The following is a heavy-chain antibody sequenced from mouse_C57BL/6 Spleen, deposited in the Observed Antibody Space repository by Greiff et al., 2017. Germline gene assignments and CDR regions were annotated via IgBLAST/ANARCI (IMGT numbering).Heavy chain of an antibody. CDR2: IDPSDSET. V-gene: IGHV1-52*01. Sequence: QVQLQQPGAELVRPGSSVKLSCKASGYTFTSYWMHWVKQRPIQGLEWIGNIDPSDSETLYNQKFKDKATLTVDKSSSTAYMQLSSLTSEDSAVYYCARDYGSSYWYFDVWGTGTTVTVSS. D-gene: IGHD1-1*01. CDR3: ARDYGSSYWYFDV. CDR1: GYTFTSYW. J-gene: IGHJ1*03.